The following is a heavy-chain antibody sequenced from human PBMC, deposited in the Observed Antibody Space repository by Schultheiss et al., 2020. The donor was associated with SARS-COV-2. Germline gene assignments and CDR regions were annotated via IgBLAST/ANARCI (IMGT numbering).Heavy chain of an antibody. CDR3: ARLRATVTTNYYYGMDV. D-gene: IGHD4-17*01. V-gene: IGHV1-2*02. Sequence: ASVKVSCKVSGYTLTELSMHWVRQAPGKGLEWMGWMNPNSGNTGYAQKFQGRVTMTRDTSTSTVYMELSSLRSDDTAVYYCARLRATVTTNYYYGMDVWGQGTTVTVSS. CDR2: MNPNSGNT. CDR1: GYTLTELS. J-gene: IGHJ6*02.